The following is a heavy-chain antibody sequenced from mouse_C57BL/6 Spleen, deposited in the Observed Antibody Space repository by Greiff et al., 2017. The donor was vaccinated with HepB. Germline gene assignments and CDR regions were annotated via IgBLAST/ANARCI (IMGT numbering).Heavy chain of an antibody. J-gene: IGHJ2*01. Sequence: QVQLQQSGPELVKPGASVKISCKASGYAFSSSWMNWVKQRPGKGLEWIGRIYPGDGDTNYNGKFKGKATLTADKSFSTAYMQLSSLTSEDSAVYFCARSLYDGYYADYWGQGTTLTVSS. CDR2: IYPGDGDT. V-gene: IGHV1-82*01. CDR3: ARSLYDGYYADY. CDR1: GYAFSSSW. D-gene: IGHD2-3*01.